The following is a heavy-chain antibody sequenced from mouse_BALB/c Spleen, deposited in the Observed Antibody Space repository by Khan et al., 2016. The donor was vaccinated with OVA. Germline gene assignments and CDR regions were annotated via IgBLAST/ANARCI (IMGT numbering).Heavy chain of an antibody. D-gene: IGHD2-1*01. J-gene: IGHJ2*01. CDR3: TRSGLLWDFDY. CDR1: GYTFINYW. CDR2: INPSTGYT. V-gene: IGHV1-7*01. Sequence: QIQLVQSGAELAKPGASVKMSCKASGYTFINYWILWIKQRPGQGLEWIGYINPSTGYTEYNQNFKDKATLTADKSSSTAYMQLSSLTSEDSTVYYGTRSGLLWDFDYWGQGTTLTVSS.